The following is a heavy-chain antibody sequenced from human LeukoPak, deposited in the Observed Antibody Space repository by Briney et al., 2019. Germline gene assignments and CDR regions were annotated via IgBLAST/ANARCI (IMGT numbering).Heavy chain of an antibody. Sequence: SQTLSLTCTVSGGSLSSGDYYWSWIRQPPGKGLEWIGYIYYSGSTYYNPSLKSRVTISVDTSKNQFSLKLSSVTAADTAVYYCAREATYSGYANYGMDVWGQGTTVTVSS. CDR1: GGSLSSGDYY. CDR3: AREATYSGYANYGMDV. J-gene: IGHJ6*02. CDR2: IYYSGST. V-gene: IGHV4-30-4*01. D-gene: IGHD5-12*01.